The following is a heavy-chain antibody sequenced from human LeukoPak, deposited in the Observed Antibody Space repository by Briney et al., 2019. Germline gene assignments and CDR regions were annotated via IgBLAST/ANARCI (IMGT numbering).Heavy chain of an antibody. D-gene: IGHD6-19*01. Sequence: SETLSLTCSVSAYSISSGYYWGWIRQPPGKGLEWIGSIYHSGSTYYNPSLKSRVTISVDTSKNQFSLKLSSVTAADTAVYYCARDRIAVADYYFDYWGQGTLVTVSS. V-gene: IGHV4-38-2*02. CDR2: IYHSGST. CDR3: ARDRIAVADYYFDY. J-gene: IGHJ4*02. CDR1: AYSISSGYY.